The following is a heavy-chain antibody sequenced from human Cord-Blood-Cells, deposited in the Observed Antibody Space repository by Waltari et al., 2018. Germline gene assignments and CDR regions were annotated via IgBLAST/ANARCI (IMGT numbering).Heavy chain of an antibody. CDR1: GGSISRYY. CDR3: ARGGTTSGDY. Sequence: QVQLQESGPGLVKPSETLSLTCTVSGGSISRYYWSWIRQPARKGLEWIGRICTDGSTNYTPSLKSRVTMSVDTSKNQFSLKLSSVTAADTAVYYCARGGTTSGDYWGQGTLVTVSS. V-gene: IGHV4-4*07. D-gene: IGHD1-7*01. CDR2: ICTDGST. J-gene: IGHJ4*02.